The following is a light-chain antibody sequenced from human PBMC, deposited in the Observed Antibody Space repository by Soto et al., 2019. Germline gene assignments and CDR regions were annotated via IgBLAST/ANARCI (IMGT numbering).Light chain of an antibody. CDR1: QSVDSN. V-gene: IGKV3-15*01. CDR3: QQYNNWWT. J-gene: IGKJ1*01. Sequence: EILMTQSPAPPSVSPGERAPLSFRASQSVDSNLAWYQQKPGQAPRLLIYGASTRATGISARFSGSGSGTEFTLTISSLQSEDFGVYYCQQYNNWWTFGQGTKVDIK. CDR2: GAS.